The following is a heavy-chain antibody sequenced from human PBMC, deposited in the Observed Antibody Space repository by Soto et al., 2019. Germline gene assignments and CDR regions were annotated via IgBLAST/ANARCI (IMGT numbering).Heavy chain of an antibody. Sequence: QVQLVESGGGVVQPGRSLRLSCAASGFTFSSYGMYWVSQAPGKGLEWVARISYDGSDQFYGDSVKGRFTISRDNSKNILYVQMNSLTSEDTAVYYCAKDTGADYWGQGTVVTVSA. CDR3: AKDTGADY. CDR2: ISYDGSDQ. D-gene: IGHD3-10*01. J-gene: IGHJ4*02. CDR1: GFTFSSYG. V-gene: IGHV3-30*18.